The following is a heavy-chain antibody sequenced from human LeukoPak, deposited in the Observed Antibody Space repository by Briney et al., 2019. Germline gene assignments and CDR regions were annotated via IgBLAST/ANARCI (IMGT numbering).Heavy chain of an antibody. D-gene: IGHD1-1*01. Sequence: ASVKVSCKASGGTFSSYAISWVRQAPGQGLEWMGRIIPILGIANYAQKFQGRVTITADKSTSTAYMELNSLRAEDTAVYYCARGKGTHYFDYWGQGTLVTVSS. CDR2: IIPILGIA. J-gene: IGHJ4*02. CDR1: GGTFSSYA. CDR3: ARGKGTHYFDY. V-gene: IGHV1-69*04.